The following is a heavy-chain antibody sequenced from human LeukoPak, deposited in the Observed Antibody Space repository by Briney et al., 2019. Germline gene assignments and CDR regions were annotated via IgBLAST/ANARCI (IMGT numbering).Heavy chain of an antibody. Sequence: SETLSLTCTVSGGSISSGGYYWSWIRQHPGKGLEWIGYIYYSGSTYYNPSLKSRDTISVDTSKNQFSLKLSSVTAADTAVYYCARHLYYYDSSGYSFDAFDIWGQGTMVTVSS. CDR2: IYYSGST. V-gene: IGHV4-31*03. J-gene: IGHJ3*02. CDR3: ARHLYYYDSSGYSFDAFDI. D-gene: IGHD3-22*01. CDR1: GGSISSGGYY.